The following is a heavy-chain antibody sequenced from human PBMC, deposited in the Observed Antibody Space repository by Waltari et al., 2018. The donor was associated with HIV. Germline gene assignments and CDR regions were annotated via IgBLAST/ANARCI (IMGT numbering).Heavy chain of an antibody. CDR3: LTPPGDTTYNLDY. D-gene: IGHD1-1*01. Sequence: EVQLVESGGGLVKPGGSLRLSCTASGFIFNRYSMYWVRQAPGKGLGWVSSISSGGTYIHYADSVKGRFTITRDNAKNLLHLQMNSLRVEDTAVYFCLTPPGDTTYNLDYWGQGALVTVSS. J-gene: IGHJ4*02. CDR2: ISSGGTYI. V-gene: IGHV3-21*06. CDR1: GFIFNRYS.